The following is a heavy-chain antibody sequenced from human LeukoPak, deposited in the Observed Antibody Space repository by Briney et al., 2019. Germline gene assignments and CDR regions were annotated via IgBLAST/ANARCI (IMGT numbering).Heavy chain of an antibody. Sequence: GGSLRLSCAASGFTFSTYNMNWVRQAPGKGLEWVSSISGTGSSTYYTDSVKGRFTISRDNAKNSLYLQMNSLRAEDTAVYYCARVLTFSGWFKDYWGQGTLVTVSS. V-gene: IGHV3-48*01. CDR2: ISGTGSST. D-gene: IGHD6-19*01. J-gene: IGHJ4*02. CDR3: ARVLTFSGWFKDY. CDR1: GFTFSTYN.